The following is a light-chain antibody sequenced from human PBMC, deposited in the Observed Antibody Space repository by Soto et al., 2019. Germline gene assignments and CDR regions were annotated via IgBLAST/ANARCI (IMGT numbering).Light chain of an antibody. CDR1: KLVDKY. J-gene: IGLJ2*01. CDR3: QAWDSSTVV. Sequence: SYELTQPPSVSVSPGQTASITCSGDKLVDKYAGWYQQKPGQSPVLVIYQDSKRPSGIPERFSGSHSGNTATLTISGTQAMEEEDYCCQAWDSSTVVFGGGTKLTGL. V-gene: IGLV3-1*01. CDR2: QDS.